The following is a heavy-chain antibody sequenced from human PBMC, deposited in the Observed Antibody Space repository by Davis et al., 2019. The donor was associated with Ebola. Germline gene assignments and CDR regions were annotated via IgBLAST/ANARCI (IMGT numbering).Heavy chain of an antibody. V-gene: IGHV3-48*02. CDR2: ISSTGSVI. CDR1: GLTVSSYW. CDR3: ARMRNFDY. J-gene: IGHJ4*02. Sequence: GESLKIPCDFPGLTVSSYWLSWVRQDPGKGREWRSYISSTGSVIFQAHSVRGRFTISRDNAKNLLYLQMDSLRDDDSAVYYCARMRNFDYWGQGTLVTVSS.